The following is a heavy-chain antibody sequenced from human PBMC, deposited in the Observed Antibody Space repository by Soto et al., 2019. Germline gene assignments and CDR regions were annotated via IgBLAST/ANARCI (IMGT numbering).Heavy chain of an antibody. J-gene: IGHJ4*02. CDR1: GGSFSGYS. D-gene: IGHD3-3*01. CDR2: INHSGST. Sequence: SETLSLTCAVFGGSFSGYSWSWIRKPPGRGLEWIGEINHSGSTNYNPSLKSRVTISVDTSKNQFSLKLSSVTAADTAVYYCARSPEYYDFWRGYYGYWGQGTLVTVSS. V-gene: IGHV4-34*01. CDR3: ARSPEYYDFWRGYYGY.